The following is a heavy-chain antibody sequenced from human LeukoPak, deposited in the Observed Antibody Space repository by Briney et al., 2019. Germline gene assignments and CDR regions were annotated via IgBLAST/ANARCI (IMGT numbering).Heavy chain of an antibody. V-gene: IGHV3-74*01. CDR1: GFTFSSYW. CDR2: INSDGSST. D-gene: IGHD6-13*01. J-gene: IGHJ4*02. Sequence: GGPLRLSCAASGFTFSSYWMHWVRQAPGKGLVWVSRINSDGSSTSYADSVKGRFTISRDNAKNTLYLQMNSLRAEDTAVYYCAREFSAAAGFFDYWGQGTLVTVSS. CDR3: AREFSAAAGFFDY.